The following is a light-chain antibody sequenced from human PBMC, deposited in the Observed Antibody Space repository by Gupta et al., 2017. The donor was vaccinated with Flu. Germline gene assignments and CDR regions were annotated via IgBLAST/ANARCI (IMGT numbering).Light chain of an antibody. V-gene: IGLV1-44*01. Sequence: QSVLTQPPSASGTPGPRVTISCSGSSSNIGSNTVNWYHQLPGTAPKLLIYSNNQRPSVVPDRFSGSKSGTSASLAISGLQSEDEADYYCAAWDDSLNGVVFGGGTKLTVL. CDR3: AAWDDSLNGVV. CDR1: SSNIGSNT. J-gene: IGLJ2*01. CDR2: SNN.